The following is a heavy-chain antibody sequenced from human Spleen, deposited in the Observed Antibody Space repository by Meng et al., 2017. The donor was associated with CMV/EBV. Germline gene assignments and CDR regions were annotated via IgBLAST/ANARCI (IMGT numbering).Heavy chain of an antibody. CDR1: GYTFTDYG. CDR2: ISAYNGGT. D-gene: IGHD4/OR15-4a*01. Sequence: ASLKVSCKASGYTFTDYGFSWLRQAPGRGLEWMAWISAYNGGTLYAQNLQGRVTLTTDTSTSTAYMELRSLRSDDTAVYYCARDDYGANSNWFDPWGQGTLVTVSS. V-gene: IGHV1-18*01. J-gene: IGHJ5*02. CDR3: ARDDYGANSNWFDP.